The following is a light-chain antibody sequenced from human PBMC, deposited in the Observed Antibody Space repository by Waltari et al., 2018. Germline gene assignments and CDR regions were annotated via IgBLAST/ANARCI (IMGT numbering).Light chain of an antibody. CDR2: GAS. CDR1: DSVSRA. CDR3: QHYLRLPVT. V-gene: IGKV3-20*01. J-gene: IGKJ1*01. Sequence: EIVLTQSPGTLSLSVGERATVSCRASDSVSRALAWYHQKPGQAPRLLISGASTRATGIPDRFSGSGSGTDFSLTISRLEPDDFAVYYCQHYLRLPVTFGQGTTVEI.